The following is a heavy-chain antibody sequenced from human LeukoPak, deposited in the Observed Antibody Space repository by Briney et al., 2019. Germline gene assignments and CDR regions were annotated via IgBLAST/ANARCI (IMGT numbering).Heavy chain of an antibody. CDR3: ASGIAAAGMVDWFDP. CDR2: IYYSGST. V-gene: IGHV4-59*08. J-gene: IGHJ5*02. D-gene: IGHD6-13*01. CDR1: GGSIGSYY. Sequence: PSETLSLTCTVSGGSIGSYYWSWIRQPPGKGLEWIGYIYYSGSTNYNPSLKSRVTISVDTSKNQFSLKLSSVTAADTAVYYCASGIAAAGMVDWFDPWGQGTLVTVSS.